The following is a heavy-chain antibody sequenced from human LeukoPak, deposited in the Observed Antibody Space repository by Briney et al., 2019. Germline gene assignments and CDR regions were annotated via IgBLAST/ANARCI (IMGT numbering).Heavy chain of an antibody. J-gene: IGHJ4*02. V-gene: IGHV1-2*02. CDR1: GYTFTSYG. CDR2: INPNSGGT. D-gene: IGHD3-10*01. CDR3: ARARNMVRGVIIPQTFDY. Sequence: GASVKVSCKASGYTFTSYGISWVRQAPGQGLEWMGWINPNSGGTNYAQKFQGRVTMTRDTSISTAYMELSRLRSDDTAVYYCARARNMVRGVIIPQTFDYWGQGTLVTVSS.